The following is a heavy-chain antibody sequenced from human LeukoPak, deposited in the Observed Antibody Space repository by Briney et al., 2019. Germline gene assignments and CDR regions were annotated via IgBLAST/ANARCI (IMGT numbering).Heavy chain of an antibody. V-gene: IGHV3-48*01. CDR2: ISISSSTI. D-gene: IGHD3-10*01. Sequence: GGSLRLSCAASGFDFITYSMNWVRQAPGKGLEWISYISISSSTIYYADSVKGRFTVSRDNAKTSLYLQMNSLRAEDTAVYYCAHLPSSGTGIVDYWGQGTLVTVSS. CDR3: AHLPSSGTGIVDY. CDR1: GFDFITYS. J-gene: IGHJ4*02.